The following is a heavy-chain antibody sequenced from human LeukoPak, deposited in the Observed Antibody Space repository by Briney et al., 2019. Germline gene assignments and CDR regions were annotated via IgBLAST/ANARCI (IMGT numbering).Heavy chain of an antibody. V-gene: IGHV3-23*01. CDR3: AKADRGWGVITKD. Sequence: GGSLRLSCAASGFTFSSYAMSWVRQAPGKGLEWVSAIGGSGDFTYYAEYVKGRFTISRDNPKKTLYLQMNSLSAEDTAVYYCAKADRGWGVITKDWGQGTLVTVSS. D-gene: IGHD3-10*01. CDR1: GFTFSSYA. CDR2: IGGSGDFT. J-gene: IGHJ4*02.